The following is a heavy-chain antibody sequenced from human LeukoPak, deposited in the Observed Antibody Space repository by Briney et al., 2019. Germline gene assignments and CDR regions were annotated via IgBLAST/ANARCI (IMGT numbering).Heavy chain of an antibody. Sequence: ASVKVSCKASGYTFTSYYMHWVRQAPGQGLEWMGIINPSGGSTSYAQKFQGRVTMTRDTSTSTVYMELSSLRSEDTAVYYCARDLVAATRTYYYYGMDVWGQGTTVTVFS. V-gene: IGHV1-46*01. J-gene: IGHJ6*02. D-gene: IGHD2-15*01. CDR2: INPSGGST. CDR1: GYTFTSYY. CDR3: ARDLVAATRTYYYYGMDV.